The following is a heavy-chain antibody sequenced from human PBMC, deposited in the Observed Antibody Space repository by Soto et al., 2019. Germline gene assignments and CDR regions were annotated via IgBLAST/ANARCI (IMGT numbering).Heavy chain of an antibody. J-gene: IGHJ3*01. D-gene: IGHD3-9*01. Sequence: VQLVQSGAEVKKPGASVKVSCKASGYTFTDYYIHWVRQAPGQGLEWMGWINPYSGATSYAQKFQDWVTMTRDTSISTACMELRRLRSDDTAVYYCARAQELRSFDWSWGGGAFDFWGQGTMVTASS. V-gene: IGHV1-2*04. CDR2: INPYSGAT. CDR3: ARAQELRSFDWSWGGGAFDF. CDR1: GYTFTDYY.